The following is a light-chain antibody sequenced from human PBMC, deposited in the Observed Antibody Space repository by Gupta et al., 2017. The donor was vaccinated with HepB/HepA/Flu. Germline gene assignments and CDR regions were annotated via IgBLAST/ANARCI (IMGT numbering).Light chain of an antibody. CDR1: KLGDKY. CDR2: QDN. CDR3: QAGYSSTPWV. J-gene: IGLJ3*02. V-gene: IGLV3-1*01. Sequence: SSDLTPPPPVSVSPGQTASITCSGDKLGDKYACWYQQQPGQSPVLVIYQDNKRPSGIPERFSGSNSGNTATLTISGAQAREEADYYCQAGYSSTPWVFGGGTKLTVL.